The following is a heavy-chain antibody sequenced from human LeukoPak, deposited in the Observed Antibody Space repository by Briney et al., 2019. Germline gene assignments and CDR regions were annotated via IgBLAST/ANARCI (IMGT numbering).Heavy chain of an antibody. D-gene: IGHD4-17*01. V-gene: IGHV4-4*07. CDR2: ISASGST. CDR1: NGSISIYY. J-gene: IGHJ4*02. CDR3: AREITVTRPFDY. Sequence: SETLSLTCTVSNGSISIYYWSWVRQPAGKGLEWIGRISASGSTNYNPSLKSRVTMSLDTSKNQFSLKLSSVTAAETAVYYCAREITVTRPFDYWGPGTLVTVSS.